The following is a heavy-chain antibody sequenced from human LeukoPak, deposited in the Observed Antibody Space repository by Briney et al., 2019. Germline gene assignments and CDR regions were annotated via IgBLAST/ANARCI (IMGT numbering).Heavy chain of an antibody. D-gene: IGHD1-26*01. CDR2: ISGSGGST. J-gene: IGHJ4*02. CDR3: AKDPYPLVGAIASYYFDY. CDR1: GFTFSSHA. Sequence: GGSLRLSCAASGFTFSSHAMSWVRQAPGKGLEWVSAISGSGGSTYYADSVKGRFTISRDNSKNTLYLQMNSLRAEDTAVYYCAKDPYPLVGAIASYYFDYWGQGTLVTVSS. V-gene: IGHV3-23*01.